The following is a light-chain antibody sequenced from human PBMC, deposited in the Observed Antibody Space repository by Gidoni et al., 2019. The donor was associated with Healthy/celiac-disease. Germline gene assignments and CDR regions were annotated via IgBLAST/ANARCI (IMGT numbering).Light chain of an antibody. Sequence: IQMTQSPASLSASVADRVTITCRASQSISSYLNWYQQKPGQAPKLLLYAASSLQSGVPSRFSGSGSGTDFTLTISSLQPEDYATYYCQQSYSTLMYTFGQGTKLEIK. CDR1: QSISSY. CDR3: QQSYSTLMYT. CDR2: AAS. J-gene: IGKJ2*01. V-gene: IGKV1-39*01.